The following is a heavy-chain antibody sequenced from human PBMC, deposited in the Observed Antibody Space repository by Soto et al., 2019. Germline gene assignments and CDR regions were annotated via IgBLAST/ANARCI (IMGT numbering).Heavy chain of an antibody. J-gene: IGHJ5*02. Sequence: QVQLVQSGAEVKKPGSSVKVSCKASGGTFSSYAISWVRQAPGQGLEWMGGIIPIFGTANYAQKFQDRVTITADESTSTAYIELSTLRSEDTAVYYCARDPYCGGDGYSLLRTWGQGTLVTVSS. V-gene: IGHV1-69*12. CDR2: IIPIFGTA. CDR3: ARDPYCGGDGYSLLRT. CDR1: GGTFSSYA. D-gene: IGHD2-21*02.